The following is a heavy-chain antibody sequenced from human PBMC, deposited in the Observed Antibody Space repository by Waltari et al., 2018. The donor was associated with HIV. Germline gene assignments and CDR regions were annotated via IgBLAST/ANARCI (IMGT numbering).Heavy chain of an antibody. CDR2: INTDGTYT. J-gene: IGHJ4*02. D-gene: IGHD1-1*01. Sequence: EVRLEESGGGLVQPGGSLRLSCAASGFSFTSSWMHWVRQVPGKRPEGGSRINTDGTYTNYADAVRGRFSNSRDNAKNTLYLQMNSLKVEDTAVYFCAVPRCNRANCHFASWGQGTLVTVSS. V-gene: IGHV3-74*01. CDR1: GFSFTSSW. CDR3: AVPRCNRANCHFAS.